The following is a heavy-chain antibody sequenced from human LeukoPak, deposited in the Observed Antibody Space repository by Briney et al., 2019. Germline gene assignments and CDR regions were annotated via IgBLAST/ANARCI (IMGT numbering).Heavy chain of an antibody. J-gene: IGHJ4*02. CDR1: GYTFTGYY. D-gene: IGHD3-3*01. Sequence: ASVKISCKASGYTFTGYYMHWVRQAPGQGLEWMGWINPNSGGTNYAQKFQGRVTMTRDTSISTAYMELSRLRSDDTAVYYCARAPYYDFWSGYWAGHFDYWGQGTLVTVSS. CDR3: ARAPYYDFWSGYWAGHFDY. V-gene: IGHV1-2*02. CDR2: INPNSGGT.